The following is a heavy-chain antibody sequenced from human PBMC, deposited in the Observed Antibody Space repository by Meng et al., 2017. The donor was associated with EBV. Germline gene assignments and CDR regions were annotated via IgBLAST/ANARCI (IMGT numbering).Heavy chain of an antibody. V-gene: IGHV1-69*06. J-gene: IGHJ4*02. D-gene: IGHD6-13*01. Sequence: GRLVQSGAEGKKPGSSVKVSCKASGGTFSSYAISWVRQAPGQGLEWMGGIIPIFGTANYAQKFQGRVTITADKSTSTAYMELSSLRSEDTAVYYCARAEIAAAGRLDYWGQGTLVTVSS. CDR2: IIPIFGTA. CDR3: ARAEIAAAGRLDY. CDR1: GGTFSSYA.